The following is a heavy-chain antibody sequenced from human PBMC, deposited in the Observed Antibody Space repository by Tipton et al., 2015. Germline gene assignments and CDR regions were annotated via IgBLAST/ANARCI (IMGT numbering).Heavy chain of an antibody. J-gene: IGHJ5*02. CDR1: GYNFSIYY. Sequence: QLVQSGAEVKKPGESLKISCKGSGYNFSIYYIAWVRQMPGKGLEWMGLIYPGDAETRYSPSFQGQVTFSADKSINTAYLQWSSLKASDTAMYYCARGYSPRRWFDPWGQGTLVTVSS. CDR3: ARGYSPRRWFDP. D-gene: IGHD5-18*01. CDR2: IYPGDAET. V-gene: IGHV5-51*01.